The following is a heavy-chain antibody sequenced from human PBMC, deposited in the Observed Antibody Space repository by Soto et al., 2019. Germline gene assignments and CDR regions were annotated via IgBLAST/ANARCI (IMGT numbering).Heavy chain of an antibody. CDR3: ASQTKDGYDAFDI. CDR1: GYTFTGYY. J-gene: IGHJ3*02. CDR2: INPNSGGT. V-gene: IGHV1-2*04. Sequence: ASVKVSCKASGYTFTGYYMHWVRQAPGQGLEWMGWINPNSGGTNYAQKFQGWGTMTRDTSISTAYMELSRLRSDDTAVYYCASQTKDGYDAFDIWGQGTMVTVSS. D-gene: IGHD6-25*01.